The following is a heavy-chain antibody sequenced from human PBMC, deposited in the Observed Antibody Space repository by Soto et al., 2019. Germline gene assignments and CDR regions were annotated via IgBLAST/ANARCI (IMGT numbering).Heavy chain of an antibody. CDR3: ARESARITMIVVVGGAFDI. D-gene: IGHD3-22*01. Sequence: KTSETLSLTCTVSGGSISSGDYYWSWIRQPPGKGLEWIGYIYYSGSTYYNPSLKSRVTISVDTSKNQFSLKLSSVTAADTAVYYCARESARITMIVVVGGAFDIWGQGTMVTVSS. CDR2: IYYSGST. J-gene: IGHJ3*02. CDR1: GGSISSGDYY. V-gene: IGHV4-30-4*01.